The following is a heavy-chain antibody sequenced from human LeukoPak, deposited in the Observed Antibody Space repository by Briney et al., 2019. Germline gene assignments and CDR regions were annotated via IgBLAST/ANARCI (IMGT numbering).Heavy chain of an antibody. Sequence: GGSLRLSCAASGFTFSSYWMSWVRQAPGKGLEWVANIKQDGSEKYYVDSVKGRFTISRDNAKNSLYLQMNSLRAEDTAVYYCARGAAIGYYYYYYMDVWGKGTTVTVSS. D-gene: IGHD2-2*01. V-gene: IGHV3-7*01. CDR3: ARGAAIGYYYYYYMDV. CDR2: IKQDGSEK. J-gene: IGHJ6*03. CDR1: GFTFSSYW.